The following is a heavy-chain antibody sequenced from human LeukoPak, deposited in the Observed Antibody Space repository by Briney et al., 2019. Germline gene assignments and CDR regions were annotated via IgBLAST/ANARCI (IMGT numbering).Heavy chain of an antibody. CDR3: ARGGIRLWLMYRAHDAFDI. V-gene: IGHV3-21*01. D-gene: IGHD5-18*01. J-gene: IGHJ3*02. Sequence: PGGSLRLSCAASGFTFSSYSMSWVRQAPVKGLEWVSFITSSSSYIYYADSVKGRFTISRDNAKNSLYLQMNSLRAEDTAVYYCARGGIRLWLMYRAHDAFDIWGQGTMVTVSS. CDR1: GFTFSSYS. CDR2: ITSSSSYI.